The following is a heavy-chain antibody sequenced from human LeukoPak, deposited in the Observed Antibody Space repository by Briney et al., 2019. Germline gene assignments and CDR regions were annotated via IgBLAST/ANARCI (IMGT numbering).Heavy chain of an antibody. D-gene: IGHD6-13*01. J-gene: IGHJ1*01. CDR3: ARDGGIAAAEEYFQH. Sequence: ASVKVSCKASGYTFTSYDINWVRQATGQGLEWMGWMNPNSGNTGYAQKFQGRVTITRNTSISTAYMELSRLRSDDTAVYYCARDGGIAAAEEYFQHWGQGTLVTVSS. CDR1: GYTFTSYD. CDR2: MNPNSGNT. V-gene: IGHV1-8*03.